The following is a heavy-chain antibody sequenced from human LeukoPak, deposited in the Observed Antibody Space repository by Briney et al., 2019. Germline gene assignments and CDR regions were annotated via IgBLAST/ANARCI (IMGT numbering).Heavy chain of an antibody. CDR2: IYPGDSDT. Sequence: GESLKISCKGSGYSFTSYWIGWVRQMPGKGLEWMGIIYPGDSDTRYSPSFQGQVTISVDKSISTAYLQWSSLKASDTAMYYCARHNGGHQLLSGYYYYYYMGVWGKGTTVTVSS. D-gene: IGHD2-2*01. J-gene: IGHJ6*03. V-gene: IGHV5-51*01. CDR1: GYSFTSYW. CDR3: ARHNGGHQLLSGYYYYYYMGV.